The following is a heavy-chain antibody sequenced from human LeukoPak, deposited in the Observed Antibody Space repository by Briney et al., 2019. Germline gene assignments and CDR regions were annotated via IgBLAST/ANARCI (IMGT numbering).Heavy chain of an antibody. Sequence: QPGGSLRLSCSASGFTFSTYWMSWVRQAPGKGLEWVSALSDSGGSTYYADSVKGRFTISRDNSENTLYLQMNSLRADDTAVYYCAKDHSGGYYYFDYWGQGTLVTVSS. CDR3: AKDHSGGYYYFDY. CDR2: LSDSGGST. D-gene: IGHD3-22*01. V-gene: IGHV3-23*01. CDR1: GFTFSTYW. J-gene: IGHJ4*02.